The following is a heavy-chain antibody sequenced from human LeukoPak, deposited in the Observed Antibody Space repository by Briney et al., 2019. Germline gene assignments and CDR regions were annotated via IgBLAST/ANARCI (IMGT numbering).Heavy chain of an antibody. CDR3: ARGVYYYDSSGYPTLDY. CDR2: IWYDGSNK. J-gene: IGHJ4*02. Sequence: GGSLRLSCAASGFTFSSYGMHWVRQAPGKGLEWVAVIWYDGSNKYYADSVKGRFTISRDNSKNTLYLQMNSLRAEDTAVYYCARGVYYYDSSGYPTLDYWGQGTLVTVS. V-gene: IGHV3-33*01. D-gene: IGHD3-22*01. CDR1: GFTFSSYG.